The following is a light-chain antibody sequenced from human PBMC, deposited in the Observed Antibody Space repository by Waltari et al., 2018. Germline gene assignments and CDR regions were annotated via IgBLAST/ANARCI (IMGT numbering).Light chain of an antibody. Sequence: QSVLTQPPYASGTPGQRVTISCSGSSSNIGINYVYWYQQLPGTAPKLLIYRNNQRPSGVPDRFSGSKSGISASLAISGLRSEDEADYYCATWDDSLSGWVFGGGTKLTVL. V-gene: IGLV1-47*01. CDR3: ATWDDSLSGWV. CDR1: SSNIGINY. CDR2: RNN. J-gene: IGLJ3*02.